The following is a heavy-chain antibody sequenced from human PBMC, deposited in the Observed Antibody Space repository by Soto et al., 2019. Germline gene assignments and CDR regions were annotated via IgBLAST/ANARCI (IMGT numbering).Heavy chain of an antibody. Sequence: QLQLQESGPGLVKPSETLSLTCTVSGGSINNNNYYWGWIRQPPGKGLEWIGNIYHSGSTYYNPSLKSRVTISVDTSKNQFSLKLSSVTAADAAVYFCARWSSSWSEPADAFDIWGQGTMVTVSS. J-gene: IGHJ3*02. D-gene: IGHD6-13*01. CDR1: GGSINNNNYY. CDR2: IYHSGST. CDR3: ARWSSSWSEPADAFDI. V-gene: IGHV4-39*01.